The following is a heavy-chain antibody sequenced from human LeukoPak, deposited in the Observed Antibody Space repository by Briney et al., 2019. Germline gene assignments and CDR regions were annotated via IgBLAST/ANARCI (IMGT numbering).Heavy chain of an antibody. V-gene: IGHV4-61*02. CDR3: AREAFWSGYY. CDR2: IYTSGST. CDR1: SGSISSGSYY. J-gene: IGHJ4*02. Sequence: SETLSLTCTVSSGSISSGSYYWSWIRQPAGKGLEWIGRIYTSGSTNYNPSLKSRVTISVDTSKNQFSLKLSSVTAADTAVYCSAREAFWSGYYWGQGTLVTVSS. D-gene: IGHD3-3*01.